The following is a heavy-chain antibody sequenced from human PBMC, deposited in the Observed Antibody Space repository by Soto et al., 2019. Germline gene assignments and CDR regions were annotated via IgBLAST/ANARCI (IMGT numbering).Heavy chain of an antibody. J-gene: IGHJ6*02. CDR1: GFTFSSYA. D-gene: IGHD1-26*01. V-gene: IGHV3-30-3*01. Sequence: PGGSLRLSCAASGFTFSSYAMHWVRQAPGKGLEWVAVISYDGSNKYYADSVKGRFTISRDNSKNTLYLQMNSLRAEDTAVYYCARGAPVGATTHYYYGMDVWGQGTTVTVSS. CDR2: ISYDGSNK. CDR3: ARGAPVGATTHYYYGMDV.